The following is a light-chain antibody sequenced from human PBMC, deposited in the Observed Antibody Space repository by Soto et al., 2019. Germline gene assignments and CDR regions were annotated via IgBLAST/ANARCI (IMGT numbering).Light chain of an antibody. J-gene: IGKJ1*01. CDR1: QSVSSDY. V-gene: IGKV3D-20*02. CDR2: RAS. Sequence: DIVLTQSPGTLSLSPGERATPSCMGSQSVSSDYLAWYQQKPGHTPKVLIYRASSRATGITDRFSGSGSGTDFTLTISSLEPEDFAVYYCQQRGNWPWTFGQGTKVDIK. CDR3: QQRGNWPWT.